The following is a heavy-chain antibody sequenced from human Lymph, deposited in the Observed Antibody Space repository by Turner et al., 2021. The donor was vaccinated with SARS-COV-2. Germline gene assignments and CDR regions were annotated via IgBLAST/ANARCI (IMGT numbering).Heavy chain of an antibody. V-gene: IGHV3-30*18. D-gene: IGHD3-10*01. J-gene: IGHJ6*02. CDR2: ISYDGNNE. Sequence: QVQLVESGGGVVQPGRSLRLSCAASGFTFSSYGMYWVRQAPGKGLEWVAVISYDGNNEHCADSVKGRFTISRDNSKNTLYLQMNRLRPDDTAVYYCAKDLSAGDYYYYYGMDVWGQGTTVTVSS. CDR1: GFTFSSYG. CDR3: AKDLSAGDYYYYYGMDV.